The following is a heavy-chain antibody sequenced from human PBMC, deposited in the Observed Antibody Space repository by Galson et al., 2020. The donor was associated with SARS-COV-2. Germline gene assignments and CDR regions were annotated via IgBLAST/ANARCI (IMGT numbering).Heavy chain of an antibody. Sequence: SVKVSCKASGYSFTNYGISWVRQAPGQGLEWMGWIYTYNGDTNYAQKFQGRVTMTTDTSTSTAYMDLRSLRSDDTAVYYCARAPPLDIIVVPAPFMDVWGQGTTVTVSS. CDR3: ARAPPLDIIVVPAPFMDV. D-gene: IGHD2-2*03. V-gene: IGHV1-18*01. CDR1: GYSFTNYG. CDR2: IYTYNGDT. J-gene: IGHJ6*02.